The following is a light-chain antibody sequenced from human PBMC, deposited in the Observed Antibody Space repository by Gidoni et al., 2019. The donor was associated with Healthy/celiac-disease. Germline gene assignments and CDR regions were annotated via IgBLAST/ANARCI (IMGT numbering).Light chain of an antibody. J-gene: IGKJ2*01. CDR3: RQYCSYSYT. Sequence: AIRMTQSPSSFSASTGDRVTITCRASQGISSYLAWYQQKPGKAPKLLIYAASTLQSGVPSRFSGSGSGTDFTLTISCLQSEDFATYYCRQYCSYSYTFXQXTKLEIK. V-gene: IGKV1-8*01. CDR2: AAS. CDR1: QGISSY.